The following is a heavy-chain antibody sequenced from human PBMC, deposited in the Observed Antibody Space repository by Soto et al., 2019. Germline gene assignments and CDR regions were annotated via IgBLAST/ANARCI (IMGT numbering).Heavy chain of an antibody. CDR2: MKPGSGIT. CDR1: GYSFTDYY. J-gene: IGHJ5*02. V-gene: IGHV1-2*02. Sequence: QVHLVQSGADVRKPGASLRVSCKASGYSFTDYYMHWVRQAPGQGLEWMGWMKPGSGITNFAQKFQGRVTMTRDTSITTAYMELSRLTSDDAAVYYCARDSAQLRGCWFDPWGQGALVTVSS. CDR3: ARDSAQLRGCWFDP. D-gene: IGHD2-8*01.